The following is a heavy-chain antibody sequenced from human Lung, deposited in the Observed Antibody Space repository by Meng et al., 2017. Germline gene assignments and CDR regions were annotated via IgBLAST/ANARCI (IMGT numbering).Heavy chain of an antibody. J-gene: IGHJ4*02. D-gene: IGHD4-11*01. V-gene: IGHV4-34*01. CDR3: ARGPTTMAHDFDY. CDR2: INHSGST. Sequence: VQLPQGGEGLLKPSETLSLTCVVSGGSFCDYYWSWIRQPPGKGLEWIGEINHSGSTNYNPSLESRATISVDTSQNNLSLKLSSVTAADSAVYYCARGPTTMAHDFDYWGQGTLVTVSS. CDR1: GGSFCDYY.